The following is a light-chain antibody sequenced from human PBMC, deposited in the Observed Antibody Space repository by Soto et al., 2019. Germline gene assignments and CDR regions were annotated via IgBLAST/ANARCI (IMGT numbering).Light chain of an antibody. CDR1: SGDVGGYNY. V-gene: IGLV2-14*01. CDR2: EVS. CDR3: SSYAGSNTYA. Sequence: QSVLTQPASVSGSPGQSITISCTGTSGDVGGYNYVSWYQQHPGKAPKLMIYEVSNRPSGVSNRFSGSKSGNTASLTISGLQAEDEADFYCSSYAGSNTYAFGSGTKGTVL. J-gene: IGLJ1*01.